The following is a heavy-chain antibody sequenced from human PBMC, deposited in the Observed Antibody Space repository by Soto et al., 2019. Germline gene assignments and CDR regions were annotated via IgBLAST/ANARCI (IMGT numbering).Heavy chain of an antibody. Sequence: ESLRLSCAVSGVTFSNYSWTWVRQFPGKGLEWIGYIFHSGITDYNPSVKSRVTISIDKSRNLFSLNLTSVTAADTAVYYCARDRYFYDRRGYYGTLDAWGHGTLLTVS. CDR1: GVTFSNYS. V-gene: IGHV4-59*01. CDR3: ARDRYFYDRRGYYGTLDA. D-gene: IGHD3-22*01. J-gene: IGHJ5*01. CDR2: IFHSGIT.